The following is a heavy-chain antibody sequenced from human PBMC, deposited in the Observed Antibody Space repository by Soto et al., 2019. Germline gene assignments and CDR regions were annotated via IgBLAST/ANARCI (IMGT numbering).Heavy chain of an antibody. V-gene: IGHV3-23*01. J-gene: IGHJ4*01. CDR3: AKMPDGVNSNSPYC. CDR2: TGGGIGP. CDR1: GFPFSNYA. Sequence: EVQLLESGGGLVQPGESLKLACAASGFPFSNYAMSWVRQAPGKGLEWVSTTGGGIGPYYADSVKGRFTMSRDNSKNTLYLQMNCLRAEDTAIYYCAKMPDGVNSNSPYCWGPGTLVTVSS. D-gene: IGHD4-4*01.